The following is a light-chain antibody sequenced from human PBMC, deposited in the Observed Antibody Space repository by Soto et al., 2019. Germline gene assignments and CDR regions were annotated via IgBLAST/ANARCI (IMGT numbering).Light chain of an antibody. Sequence: IQMSQSPSSLAASVGARFTIPCRPSQVIYSWLAWYQQKPGKAPNLLIYTGSSLQSGVPSRFSGSGSGTDFNMTVNGLWSEGVETCDFRSASSFPIGLGQETE. CDR3: RSASSFPIG. J-gene: IGKJ1*01. CDR1: QVIYSW. V-gene: IGKV1-12*01. CDR2: TGS.